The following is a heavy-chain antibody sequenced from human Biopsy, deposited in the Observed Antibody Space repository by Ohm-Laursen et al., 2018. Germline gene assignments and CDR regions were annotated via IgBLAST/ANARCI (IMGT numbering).Heavy chain of an antibody. CDR3: AKHGSGWTGDDAFHI. D-gene: IGHD6-19*01. J-gene: IGHJ3*02. CDR1: GGSISGSS. CDR2: ISYSRDT. V-gene: IGHV4-59*08. Sequence: PSETLSLTCTVSGGSISGSSWSWIRQAPGKGLEWIGYISYSRDTNYNPSLKIRITISVDTAKNQFSPKLTSVTAADTAVYYCAKHGSGWTGDDAFHIWGQGTMVTVSS.